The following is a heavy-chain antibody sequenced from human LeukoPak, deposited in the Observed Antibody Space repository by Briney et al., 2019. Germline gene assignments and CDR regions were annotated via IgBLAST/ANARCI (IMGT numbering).Heavy chain of an antibody. CDR1: GFTFSTYP. J-gene: IGHJ5*02. D-gene: IGHD1-14*01. CDR3: AKEYLSGFDP. CDR2: IFANGDIA. V-gene: IGHV3-64D*09. Sequence: GGSLRLSCSASGFTFSTYPMHWVRQAPGKGLEYVSTIFANGDIASYAASVKGRFTTSRDNSKNTLYLQMSSLRPEDTAVYYCAKEYLSGFDPWGQGTLVTVSS.